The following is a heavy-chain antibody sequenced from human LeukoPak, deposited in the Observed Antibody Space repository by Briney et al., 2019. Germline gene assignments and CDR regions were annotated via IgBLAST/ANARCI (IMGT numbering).Heavy chain of an antibody. CDR2: IYYSGST. D-gene: IGHD5-12*01. V-gene: IGHV4-39*07. CDR3: ASHVDIVATLDY. J-gene: IGHJ4*02. Sequence: PSETLSLTCTVSGGSISSSSYYWGWVRQPPGKGLEWIGSIYYSGSTNYNPSLKSRVTISVDTSKNQFSLKLSSVTAADTAVYYCASHVDIVATLDYWGQGTLVTVSS. CDR1: GGSISSSSYY.